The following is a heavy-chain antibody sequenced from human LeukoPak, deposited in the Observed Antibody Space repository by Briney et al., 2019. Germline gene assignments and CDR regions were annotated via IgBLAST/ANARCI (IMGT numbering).Heavy chain of an antibody. CDR3: AREDQWLEDY. CDR2: IYYSGST. J-gene: IGHJ4*02. V-gene: IGHV4-59*12. CDR1: GGSISSYY. D-gene: IGHD5-12*01. Sequence: SETLSLTCTVSGGSISSYYWSWIRQPPGKGLEWIGYIYYSGSTNYNPSLKSRVTISVDTSKNQFSLKLSSVTAADTAVYYCAREDQWLEDYWGQGTLVTVSS.